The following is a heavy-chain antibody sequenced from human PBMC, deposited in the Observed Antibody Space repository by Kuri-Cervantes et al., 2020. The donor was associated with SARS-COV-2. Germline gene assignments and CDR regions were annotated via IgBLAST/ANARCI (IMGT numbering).Heavy chain of an antibody. V-gene: IGHV3-23*01. CDR3: NAISVAGTVDY. CDR1: GLTFSSYA. CDR2: ISGSGGST. D-gene: IGHD6-19*01. Sequence: GKSLKISCAASGLTFSSYAMSWVRQAPGKGLEWVSAISGSGGSTYCADSVKCRFTISRYNSKNTLYLQMNSLRADDTAVYYCNAISVAGTVDYWGQGTRVTGAS. J-gene: IGHJ4*02.